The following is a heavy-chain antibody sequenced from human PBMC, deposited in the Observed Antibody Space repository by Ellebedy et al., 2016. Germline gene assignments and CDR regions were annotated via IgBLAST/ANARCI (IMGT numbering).Heavy chain of an antibody. J-gene: IGHJ4*02. V-gene: IGHV1-2*02. CDR2: INPYSGGT. CDR1: GYTFTDYY. Sequence: ASVKVSCXASGYTFTDYYIHWVRQAPGQGLEGMGWINPYSGGTNYAQKFQGRVTMTRDTSLSTAYMELSRLTSDETAVYYCARNLPDTYSGSHTGFDYWGQGSLVTVSS. CDR3: ARNLPDTYSGSHTGFDY. D-gene: IGHD1-26*01.